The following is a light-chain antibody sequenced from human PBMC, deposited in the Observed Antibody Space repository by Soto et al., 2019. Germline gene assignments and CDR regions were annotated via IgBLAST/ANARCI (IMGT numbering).Light chain of an antibody. J-gene: IGLJ2*01. Sequence: QSVLTQSPSASASLGASVKLTCPLSSGHSSYAIAWHQKQPGKGPRYLMDLNNDGSHTKGDGIPDRFSGSSSGADRFLIISSLQSEDEADYYCQTWGTGFQFFGGGTKLTVL. CDR2: LNNDGSH. CDR1: SGHSSYA. V-gene: IGLV4-69*01. CDR3: QTWGTGFQF.